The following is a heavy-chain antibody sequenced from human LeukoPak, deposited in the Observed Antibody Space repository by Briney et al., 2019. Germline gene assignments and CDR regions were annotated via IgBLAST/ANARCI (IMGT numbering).Heavy chain of an antibody. CDR3: ATDGAGDYLNH. CDR2: FNPEDGET. J-gene: IGHJ4*02. Sequence: ASVKVSCKVSGYIFSELSMHWVRQAPGQRLEWMGGFNPEDGETFYAQKFQGRVNMTEDTSTDTAYMELSSLSYDDTAVYYCATDGAGDYLNHWGQGTLVTVSS. CDR1: GYIFSELS. V-gene: IGHV1-24*01. D-gene: IGHD4-17*01.